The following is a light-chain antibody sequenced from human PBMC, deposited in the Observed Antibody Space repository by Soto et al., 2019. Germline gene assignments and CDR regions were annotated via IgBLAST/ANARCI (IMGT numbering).Light chain of an antibody. CDR1: QDIRKY. CDR3: QQSENFPLT. V-gene: IGKV1-33*01. Sequence: DIQMTQSPSSLSASVGDRVTVTCQASQDIRKYLSWYQQKPGKVPKLLIYDASNLETVVPSRFSGSGSGTDFTFNISSLEPEDIATYFCQQSENFPLTFGGGTKVEI. CDR2: DAS. J-gene: IGKJ4*01.